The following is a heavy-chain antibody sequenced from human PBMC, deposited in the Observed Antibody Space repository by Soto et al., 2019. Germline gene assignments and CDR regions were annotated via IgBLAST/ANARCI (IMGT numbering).Heavy chain of an antibody. CDR1: GYTFTSYY. CDR2: INPSGGST. D-gene: IGHD1-26*01. CDR3: AREGGIVGATDAWYYFDY. J-gene: IGHJ4*02. V-gene: IGHV1-46*01. Sequence: QVQLVQSGAEVKKPGASVKVSCKASGYTFTSYYMHWVRQAPGQGLEWMGVINPSGGSTSYAQKFQGRVTMTRDTSTSTVYMELSSLRSEDTAVYYCAREGGIVGATDAWYYFDYWGQGTLVTVSS.